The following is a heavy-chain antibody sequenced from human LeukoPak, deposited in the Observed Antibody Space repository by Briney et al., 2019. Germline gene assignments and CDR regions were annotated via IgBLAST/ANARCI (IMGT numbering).Heavy chain of an antibody. D-gene: IGHD6-13*01. Sequence: GRSLGLSCAASGFTFSSYAMHWVRQAPGKGLEWVAVISYDGSNKYYADSVKGRFTISRDNSKNTLYLQMNSLRAEDTAVYYCASSSRRSAKKVYNWFDPWGQGTLVTVSS. J-gene: IGHJ5*02. CDR2: ISYDGSNK. CDR1: GFTFSSYA. CDR3: ASSSRRSAKKVYNWFDP. V-gene: IGHV3-30*04.